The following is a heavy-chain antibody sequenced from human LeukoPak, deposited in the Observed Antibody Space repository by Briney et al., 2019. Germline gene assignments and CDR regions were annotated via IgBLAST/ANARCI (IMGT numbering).Heavy chain of an antibody. Sequence: GGSLRLSCAASGFTFSSYAMSWVRQAPGKGLEWVSAISGSGGSTYYADSVKGRFTISRDNSKNTLYLQMNSLRAEDTAVYYCAKDWGPYSSGWYYYYYYGMDVWGQGTTVTVSS. V-gene: IGHV3-23*01. J-gene: IGHJ6*02. CDR2: ISGSGGST. CDR3: AKDWGPYSSGWYYYYYYGMDV. D-gene: IGHD6-13*01. CDR1: GFTFSSYA.